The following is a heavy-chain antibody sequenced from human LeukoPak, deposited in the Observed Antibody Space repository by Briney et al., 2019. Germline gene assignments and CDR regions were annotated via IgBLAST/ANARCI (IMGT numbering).Heavy chain of an antibody. CDR1: GFTFSSYE. J-gene: IGHJ6*02. CDR3: ASERIYRIVGASRDYYYGMDV. Sequence: PGGSLRLSCAASGFTFSSYEMNWVRQAPGKGLEWVSYISSSGSTIYYADSVKGRFTISRDNAKNSLYLQMNSLRVEDTAVYYCASERIYRIVGASRDYYYGMDVWGQGTTVTVSS. D-gene: IGHD1-26*01. CDR2: ISSSGSTI. V-gene: IGHV3-48*03.